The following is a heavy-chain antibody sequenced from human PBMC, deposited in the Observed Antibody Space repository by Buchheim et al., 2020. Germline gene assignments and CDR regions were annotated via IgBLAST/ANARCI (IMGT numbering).Heavy chain of an antibody. CDR1: GYGFTSYG. CDR2: MNTNNDDP. J-gene: IGHJ4*02. V-gene: IGHV1-8*01. D-gene: IGHD3-10*01. CDR3: AQLDGSGTYLHLHQ. Sequence: QVQLVQSGAEVKKPGASVKVSCKAFGYGFTSYGINWVRQASGQGLEWMGWMNTNNDDPGYAQKFQGRIAMTRDTSISTAYMELHRLPSEDTAVYYCAQLDGSGTYLHLHQWGQGTL.